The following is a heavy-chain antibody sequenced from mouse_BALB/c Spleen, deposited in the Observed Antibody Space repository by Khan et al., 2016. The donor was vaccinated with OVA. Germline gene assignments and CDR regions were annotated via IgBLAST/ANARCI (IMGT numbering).Heavy chain of an antibody. J-gene: IGHJ3*01. CDR3: VRDGAYHRNDGWFAY. CDR1: GYTFTNYT. CDR2: INPSNGYT. D-gene: IGHD2-14*01. Sequence: LQESGAELARPGASVKMSCKASGYTFTNYTIHWIKKRPGQGLEWIGYINPSNGYTNYNQKFKDKANLTTDKSSTTAYLQLSSLTADDSAVYNCVRDGAYHRNDGWFAYWGQGTLVTVSA. V-gene: IGHV1-4*01.